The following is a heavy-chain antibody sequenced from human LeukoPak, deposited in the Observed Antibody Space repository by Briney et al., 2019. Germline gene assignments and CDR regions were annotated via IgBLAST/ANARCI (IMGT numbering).Heavy chain of an antibody. J-gene: IGHJ4*02. CDR1: GYSISSGYY. V-gene: IGHV4-38-2*01. Sequence: SETLSLTCAVSGYSISSGYYWGWIRQPPGKGLEWIGSFYHSGSAHYYNPSLKSRITISLDTSKNQFSLKLSSVTAADTAVYFCARGGGRSYSDYWGQGTLVTVSS. CDR3: ARGGGRSYSDY. CDR2: FYHSGSAH. D-gene: IGHD3-10*01.